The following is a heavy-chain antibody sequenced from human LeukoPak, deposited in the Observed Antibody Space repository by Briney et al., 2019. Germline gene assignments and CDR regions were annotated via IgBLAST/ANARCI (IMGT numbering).Heavy chain of an antibody. J-gene: IGHJ4*02. CDR2: IHRSGSP. Sequence: SETLSLTCTVSLDSTTSNCWSWVRQPPGKGLEWIGEIHRSGSPNYNPSLQSRVTISIDRSRNQIALELSSVTAADTAVYYCAREILGGFNPGAYWGQGTLVTVSS. CDR3: AREILGGFNPGAY. V-gene: IGHV4-4*02. CDR1: LDSTTSNC. D-gene: IGHD1-14*01.